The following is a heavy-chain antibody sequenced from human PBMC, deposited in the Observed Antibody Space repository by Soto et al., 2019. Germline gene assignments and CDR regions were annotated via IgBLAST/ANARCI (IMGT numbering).Heavy chain of an antibody. V-gene: IGHV1-8*01. J-gene: IGHJ5*02. Sequence: ASVKVSCKASGYTFTSYDINWVRQATGQGLEWMGWMNPNSGNTGYAQKFQGRVTMTRNTSISTAYMELSSLRSEDTAVYYCARGRGGIAARRNWFETWXKGTLVTF. D-gene: IGHD6-6*01. CDR2: MNPNSGNT. CDR1: GYTFTSYD. CDR3: ARGRGGIAARRNWFET.